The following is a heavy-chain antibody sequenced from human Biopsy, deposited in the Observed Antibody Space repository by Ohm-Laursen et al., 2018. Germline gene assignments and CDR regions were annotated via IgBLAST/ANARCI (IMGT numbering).Heavy chain of an antibody. CDR3: VKDRGAAGTDYYYGMDV. J-gene: IGHJ6*02. CDR1: RFTFSTYG. D-gene: IGHD6-13*01. CDR2: ISFDGSDQ. V-gene: IGHV3-30*18. Sequence: SLRLSCAAPRFTFSTYGMHWVRQAPGKGLEWVAVISFDGSDQKYADSVRGRFTISRDNSKNTLYLQMNSLRAEDTAVFYCVKDRGAAGTDYYYGMDVWGQGTTVTVSS.